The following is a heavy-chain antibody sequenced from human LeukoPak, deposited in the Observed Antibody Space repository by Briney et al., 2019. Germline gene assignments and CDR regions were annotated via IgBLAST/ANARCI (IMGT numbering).Heavy chain of an antibody. J-gene: IGHJ4*02. V-gene: IGHV4-34*01. CDR3: ARGQRGRYYFDY. CDR2: INHSGST. CDR1: GGSFSGYY. Sequence: SETLSLTCAVYGGSFSGYYWSWIRLPPGKGLEWIGEINHSGSTNYNPSLKSRVTISVDTSKNQFSLKLSSVTAADTAVYYCARGQRGRYYFDYWGQGTLVTVSS. D-gene: IGHD3-16*01.